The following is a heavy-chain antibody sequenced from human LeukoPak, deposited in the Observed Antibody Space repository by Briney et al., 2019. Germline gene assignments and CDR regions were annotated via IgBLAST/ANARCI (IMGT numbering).Heavy chain of an antibody. CDR2: INPNSGGT. CDR1: GYTFTGYY. J-gene: IGHJ4*02. V-gene: IGHV1-2*02. CDR3: ARDRPMVQGVIDY. Sequence: GASVKVSCKASGYTFTGYYMHWVRQAPGQGLEWMGWINPNSGGTNYAQKLQGRVTMTTDTSTSTAYMELRSLRSDDTAVYYCARDRPMVQGVIDYWGQGTLVTVSS. D-gene: IGHD3-10*01.